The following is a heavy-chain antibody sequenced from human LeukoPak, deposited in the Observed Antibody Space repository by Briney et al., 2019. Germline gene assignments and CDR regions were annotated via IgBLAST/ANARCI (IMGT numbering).Heavy chain of an antibody. Sequence: SVKVSCKASGGTFSSYAIRWVRQAPGQGPEWMGRIIPILGIANYAQKFQGRVTITADKSTSTAYMELSSLRSEDTAVYYCAKGVTNYGSGSYMVYWGQGTLVTVSS. CDR3: AKGVTNYGSGSYMVY. CDR2: IIPILGIA. CDR1: GGTFSSYA. V-gene: IGHV1-69*04. D-gene: IGHD3-10*01. J-gene: IGHJ4*02.